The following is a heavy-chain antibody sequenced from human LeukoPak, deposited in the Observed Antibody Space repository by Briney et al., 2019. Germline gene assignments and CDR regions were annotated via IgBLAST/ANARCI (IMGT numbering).Heavy chain of an antibody. V-gene: IGHV1-18*01. CDR1: GDTFTSYG. CDR2: ISAYNGNT. J-gene: IGHJ4*02. CDR3: ATYDSSGYLDY. D-gene: IGHD3-22*01. Sequence: ASVKVSCKASGDTFTSYGISWVRQAPGQGPEWMGWISAYNGNTNYAQKLQGRVTMTTDTSTSTAYMELSSLRSEDTAVYYCATYDSSGYLDYWGQGTLVTVSS.